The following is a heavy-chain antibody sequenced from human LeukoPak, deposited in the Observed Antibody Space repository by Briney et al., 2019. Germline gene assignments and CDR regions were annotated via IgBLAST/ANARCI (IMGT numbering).Heavy chain of an antibody. CDR3: ARGGYYDSSGYYEFDY. CDR1: GYSISSGYH. Sequence: SETLSLTCTVSGYSISSGYHWGWVRQPPGRGLEWIGSIYHSGSTYYNPSLKSRVTISVDTSKNQFSLKLSSVTAADTAVYYCARGGYYDSSGYYEFDYWGQGTLVTVSS. V-gene: IGHV4-38-2*02. J-gene: IGHJ4*02. CDR2: IYHSGST. D-gene: IGHD3-22*01.